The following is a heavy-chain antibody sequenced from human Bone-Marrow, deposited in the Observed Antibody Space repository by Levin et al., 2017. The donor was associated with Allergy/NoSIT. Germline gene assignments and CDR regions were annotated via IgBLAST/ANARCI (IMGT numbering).Heavy chain of an antibody. CDR1: GFTFSSYA. J-gene: IGHJ4*02. D-gene: IGHD3-10*01. CDR2: ISGNSVTT. CDR3: AKAVIDTTWFDY. Sequence: GESLKISCAASGFTFSSYAMSWVRQAPGKGLEWVSAISGNSVTTYYADSVKGRFTISRDNSKNTLFLQMNSLRAEDTAVYYCAKAVIDTTWFDYWGQGTMVTVSS. V-gene: IGHV3-23*01.